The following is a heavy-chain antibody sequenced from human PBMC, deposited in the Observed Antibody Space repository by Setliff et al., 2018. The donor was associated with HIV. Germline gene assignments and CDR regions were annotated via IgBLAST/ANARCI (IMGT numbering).Heavy chain of an antibody. CDR2: IYPGDSDIDT. CDR1: GYSFTNYW. Sequence: PGESLKISCKGSGYSFTNYWIGWVRQMPGKGLEWMGIIYPGDSDIDTRYSPSFEGQVTISVDRSLNTVYLQWSRLRASDSAIYYCTRHPLRPGIAGYFYFVDVWGTGTTVTVSS. CDR3: TRHPLRPGIAGYFYFVDV. V-gene: IGHV5-51*01. D-gene: IGHD3-9*01. J-gene: IGHJ6*03.